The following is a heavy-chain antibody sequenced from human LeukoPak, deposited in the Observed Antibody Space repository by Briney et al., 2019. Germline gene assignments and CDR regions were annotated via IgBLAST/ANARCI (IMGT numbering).Heavy chain of an antibody. V-gene: IGHV4-30-4*08. CDR1: GFSLSTSGVG. D-gene: IGHD3-10*01. CDR2: IYYSGST. CDR3: ARAGRGLLWFGDPLDY. J-gene: IGHJ4*02. Sequence: SGPTLVNPTQTLTLTCTFSGFSLSTSGVGVGWIRQPPGKGLEWIGYIYYSGSTSYNPSLKSRVTISLDTSKNQFSLRLSSVTAADTAVYYCARAGRGLLWFGDPLDYWGQGTLVTVSS.